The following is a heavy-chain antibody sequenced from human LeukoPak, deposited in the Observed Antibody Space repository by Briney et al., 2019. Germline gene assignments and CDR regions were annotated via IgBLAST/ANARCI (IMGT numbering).Heavy chain of an antibody. CDR1: GFSFSSHG. CDR3: AHGSMYQLDY. Sequence: PGGSLRLSCAASGFSFSSHGMSWVRQAPGKGLEWVSGIIGGAGGTYYADSVKGRFTISRDNAKNTLYLQMNSLRAEDTAVYYCAHGSMYQLDYWGQGTLGTVSS. J-gene: IGHJ4*02. CDR2: IIGGAGGT. D-gene: IGHD2-2*01. V-gene: IGHV3-23*01.